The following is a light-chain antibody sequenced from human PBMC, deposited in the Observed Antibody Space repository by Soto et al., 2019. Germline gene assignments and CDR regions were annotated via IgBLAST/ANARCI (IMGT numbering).Light chain of an antibody. CDR3: QQYDSSSPT. J-gene: IGKJ2*01. CDR2: AAS. CDR1: QGISTS. Sequence: DIQMTQSPSSVSASVGDGVTITCRASQGISTSLGWYQQKPGKAPKLLIYAASSLQSGVPSRFSGTGSGTDFTLTISSLQPEDFATYYCQQYDSSSPTFGQGTKLEIK. V-gene: IGKV1D-12*01.